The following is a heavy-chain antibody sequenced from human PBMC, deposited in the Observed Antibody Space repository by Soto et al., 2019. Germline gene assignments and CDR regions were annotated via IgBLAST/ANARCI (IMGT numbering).Heavy chain of an antibody. CDR3: ARVQGPATAIPYYFDY. CDR1: GASISSGDYY. CDR2: INHSGST. J-gene: IGHJ4*02. D-gene: IGHD2-2*02. V-gene: IGHV4-61*08. Sequence: SETLSLTCNVSGASISSGDYYWSWIRQPPGKGLEWIGEINHSGSTNYNPSLKSRVTISVDTSKNQFSLKLSSVTAADTAVYYCARVQGPATAIPYYFDYWGQGTLVTVSS.